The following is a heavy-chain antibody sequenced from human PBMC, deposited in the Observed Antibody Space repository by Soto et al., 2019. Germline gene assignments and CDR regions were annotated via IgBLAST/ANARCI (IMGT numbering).Heavy chain of an antibody. J-gene: IGHJ4*02. D-gene: IGHD6-19*01. CDR3: ATSRISIAVAGETEYYFDY. Sequence: AASVKVSCKASGYTFTAYYIHWVRQAPGQGLEWMGWINPNSGDTNYTQKFQGWVTMTRDTSISTAYMELSRLRSDDTAVYYCATSRISIAVAGETEYYFDYWGQGTQVTVSS. CDR2: INPNSGDT. CDR1: GYTFTAYY. V-gene: IGHV1-2*04.